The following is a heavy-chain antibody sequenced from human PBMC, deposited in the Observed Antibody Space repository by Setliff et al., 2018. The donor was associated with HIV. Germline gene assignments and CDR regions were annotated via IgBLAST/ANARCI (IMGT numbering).Heavy chain of an antibody. CDR3: ARDWSVYPKYYYYMDV. Sequence: QPGGSLRLSCAASGFTFNNYGIHWVRQAPGKGLEWVAVIWFDGTDKYYADSVKGRFTVSGDISRNTLYLQMTSLRAEDTAVYYCARDWSVYPKYYYYMDVWGKGTTVTVSS. CDR1: GFTFNNYG. D-gene: IGHD3-3*01. J-gene: IGHJ6*03. CDR2: IWFDGTDK. V-gene: IGHV3-33*01.